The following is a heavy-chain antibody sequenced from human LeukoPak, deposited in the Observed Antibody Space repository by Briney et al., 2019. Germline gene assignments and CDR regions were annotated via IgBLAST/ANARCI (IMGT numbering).Heavy chain of an antibody. D-gene: IGHD2-8*01. V-gene: IGHV3-48*01. Sequence: GGSLRLSCAASGFTFSSYSMNWVRQAPGKGLEWVSYISSSSSTIFYADPVKGRFTISRDNDKNSLYLKMNSLRAEDTAVYYCARRAGGGVYYFDYWGQGTLVTVSS. CDR3: ARRAGGGVYYFDY. CDR1: GFTFSSYS. CDR2: ISSSSSTI. J-gene: IGHJ4*02.